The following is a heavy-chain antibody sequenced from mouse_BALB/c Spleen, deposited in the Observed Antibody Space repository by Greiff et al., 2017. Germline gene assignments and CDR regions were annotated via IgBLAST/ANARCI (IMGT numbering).Heavy chain of an antibody. CDR3: ARSEWSWFAY. J-gene: IGHJ3*01. Sequence: EVKLVESGGGLVQPGGSRKLSCAASGFTFSSFGMHWVRQAPEKGLEWVAYISSGSSTIYYADTVKGRFTISRDNPKNTLFLQMTSLRSEDTAMYYCARSEWSWFAYWGQGTLVTVSA. D-gene: IGHD1-3*01. V-gene: IGHV5-17*02. CDR2: ISSGSSTI. CDR1: GFTFSSFG.